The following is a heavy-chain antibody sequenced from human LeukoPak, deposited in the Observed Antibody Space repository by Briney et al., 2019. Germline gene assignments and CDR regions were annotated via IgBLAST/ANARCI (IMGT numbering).Heavy chain of an antibody. V-gene: IGHV3-21*01. CDR1: GFTFSSYS. CDR3: AIIPKLRRDAFDI. Sequence: GGSLRLSCAASGFTFSSYSMNWVRQAPGKGLEWVSSISSSSSYIYYADSVKGRFTISRDNAKNSLYLQMNSLRAEDTAVYYCAIIPKLRRDAFDIWGQGTMVTVSS. J-gene: IGHJ3*02. CDR2: ISSSSSYI. D-gene: IGHD3-10*01.